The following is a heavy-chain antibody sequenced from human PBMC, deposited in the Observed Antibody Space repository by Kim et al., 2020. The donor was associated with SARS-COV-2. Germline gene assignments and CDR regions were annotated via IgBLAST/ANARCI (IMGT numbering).Heavy chain of an antibody. CDR3: ARGYGDYRRLRNYYYYYGMDV. V-gene: IGHV1-69*13. CDR2: IIPIFGTA. J-gene: IGHJ6*02. D-gene: IGHD4-17*01. CDR1: GGTFSSYA. Sequence: SVKVSCKASGGTFSSYAISWVRQAPGQGLEWMGGIIPIFGTANYAQKFQGRVTITADESTSTAYMELSSLRSEDTAVYYCARGYGDYRRLRNYYYYYGMDVWGQGTTVTVSS.